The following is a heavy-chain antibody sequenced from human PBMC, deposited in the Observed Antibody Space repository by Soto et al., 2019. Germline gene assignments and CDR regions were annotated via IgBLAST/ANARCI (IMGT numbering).Heavy chain of an antibody. V-gene: IGHV4-31*03. CDR1: GAPISSGGYY. Sequence: SETLSLTCTFSGAPISSGGYYLSWIRQLPGKGLEWIGYIYYSGSTYYNPSLRSRVTISVVTSKNQFSLKLSSVTAADTAVYCCARDRTIFGVVNAFEIWGQGTMVTVSS. J-gene: IGHJ3*02. D-gene: IGHD3-3*01. CDR3: ARDRTIFGVVNAFEI. CDR2: IYYSGST.